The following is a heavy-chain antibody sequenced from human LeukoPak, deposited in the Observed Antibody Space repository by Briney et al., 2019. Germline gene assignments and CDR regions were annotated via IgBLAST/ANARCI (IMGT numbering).Heavy chain of an antibody. Sequence: SETLSLTCAVYGGSFSGYYWSWIRQPPGKGLEWIGEINHSGSTNYNPSLKSRVTISVDTSKNQFSLKLSSVTAADTAVYYCARGRVTTIGYYYYYMDVWGKGTTVTVSS. D-gene: IGHD4-17*01. CDR3: ARGRVTTIGYYYYYMDV. J-gene: IGHJ6*03. CDR1: GGSFSGYY. V-gene: IGHV4-34*01. CDR2: INHSGST.